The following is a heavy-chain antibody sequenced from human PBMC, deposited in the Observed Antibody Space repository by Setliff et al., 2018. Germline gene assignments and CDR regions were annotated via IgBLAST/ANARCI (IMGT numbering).Heavy chain of an antibody. CDR2: IIPIFGTA. CDR1: GGTFSSYA. Sequence: SVKVSCKASGGTFSSYAISWVRQAPGQGLEWMGGIIPIFGTANYAQKFQGRVTITADESTSTAYMELSSLRSEDTAVYYCARVYNPLYHNWFDPWGQGTLVTGSS. V-gene: IGHV1-69*13. J-gene: IGHJ5*02. CDR3: ARVYNPLYHNWFDP. D-gene: IGHD1-1*01.